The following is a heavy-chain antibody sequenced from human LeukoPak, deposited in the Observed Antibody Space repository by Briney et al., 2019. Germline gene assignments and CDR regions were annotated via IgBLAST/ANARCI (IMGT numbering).Heavy chain of an antibody. V-gene: IGHV3-30*02. J-gene: IGHJ4*02. CDR1: GFTFSSYG. CDR3: AKTWDYYDSSGYDPFDY. D-gene: IGHD3-22*01. CDR2: IRYDGSNK. Sequence: QSGGSLRLSCAASGFTFSSYGMHWVRQAPGKGLEWVAFIRYDGSNKYYADSVKGRFTISRDNSKNTLYLQMNSLRAEDTAVYYCAKTWDYYDSSGYDPFDYWGQGTLVTVSS.